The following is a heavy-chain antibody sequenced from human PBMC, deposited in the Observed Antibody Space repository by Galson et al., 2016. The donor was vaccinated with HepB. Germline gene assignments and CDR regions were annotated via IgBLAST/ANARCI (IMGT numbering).Heavy chain of an antibody. CDR2: IYYSGRT. Sequence: ETLSLTCTVSGASISGYYLSWIRQPPGKGLEWIGYIYYSGRTNYNPSLKSRVTISVDTSKNQFSLKLSSVTAADTAVYSCARDDSGGWYGFHYGMDVWGQGTTVTVSS. J-gene: IGHJ6*02. CDR3: ARDDSGGWYGFHYGMDV. V-gene: IGHV4-59*01. D-gene: IGHD6-19*01. CDR1: GASISGYY.